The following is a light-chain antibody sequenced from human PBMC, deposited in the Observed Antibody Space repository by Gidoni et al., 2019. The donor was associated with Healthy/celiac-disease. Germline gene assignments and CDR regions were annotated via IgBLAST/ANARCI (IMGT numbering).Light chain of an antibody. CDR3: QQRSNWPWT. V-gene: IGKV3-11*01. CDR2: DAS. Sequence: EIVLTQSPATLSLSPGERATLSCRASQSVSSYLAWYQQKPGQAPRLLIYDASNRATGIPARFSGSGSGTDFTHTISSLEPEDFAVYYCQQRSNWPWTFXXXTKVEIK. J-gene: IGKJ1*01. CDR1: QSVSSY.